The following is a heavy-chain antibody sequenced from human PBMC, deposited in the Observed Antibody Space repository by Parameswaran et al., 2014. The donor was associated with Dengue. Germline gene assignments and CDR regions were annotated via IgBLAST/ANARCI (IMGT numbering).Heavy chain of an antibody. D-gene: IGHD2-21*01. V-gene: IGHV3-7*01. CDR3: VRLTCGGNVDSFDV. J-gene: IGHJ3*01. CDR2: INHDGSEE. Sequence: RWIRQPPGKGLEWVANINHDGSEEYYVDSVEGRFTISRDNAKNSLYLQMNSLRVEDTAVYYAVRLTCGGNVDSFDVWGQGAMVTVSS.